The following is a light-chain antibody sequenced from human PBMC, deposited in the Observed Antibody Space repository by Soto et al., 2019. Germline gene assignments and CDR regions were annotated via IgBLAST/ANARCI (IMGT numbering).Light chain of an antibody. J-gene: IGKJ1*01. Sequence: IVMTKSPATVSLTPQVGSTVSCRVSQSVTSSYLAWYPQKPGQAPRLLIYGASSRATGIPDRFSGSGSGTDFTLTIIRLEPEDFAVYYCQQYGSSPWTFGQGTKVDIK. V-gene: IGKV3-20*01. CDR1: QSVTSSY. CDR2: GAS. CDR3: QQYGSSPWT.